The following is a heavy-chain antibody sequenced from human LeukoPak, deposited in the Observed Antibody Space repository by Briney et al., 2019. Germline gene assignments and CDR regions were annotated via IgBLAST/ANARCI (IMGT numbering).Heavy chain of an antibody. CDR3: ARGPGHVAGYSYGSYYYYYMDV. CDR2: INHSGST. D-gene: IGHD5-18*01. Sequence: SETLSLTCAVYGGSFSGYYWSWIRQPPGKGLEWIGEINHSGSTNYNPSLKSRVTISVDTSKNQFSLKLSSVTAADTAVYYCARGPGHVAGYSYGSYYYYYMDVWGKGTTVTVSS. V-gene: IGHV4-34*01. J-gene: IGHJ6*03. CDR1: GGSFSGYY.